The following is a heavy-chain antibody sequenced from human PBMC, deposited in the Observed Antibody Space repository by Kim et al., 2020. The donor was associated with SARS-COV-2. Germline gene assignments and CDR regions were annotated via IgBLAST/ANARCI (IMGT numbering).Heavy chain of an antibody. Sequence: GGSLRLSCAASGFTFDDYGMSWVRQAPGKGLEWVSGINWNGGSTGYADSVKGRFTISRDNAKKSLYLQMNSLRAEDTALYDCARAGYGSGSYYPLYYYYYGMDVWNQGTTVTVSS. CDR3: ARAGYGSGSYYPLYYYYYGMDV. D-gene: IGHD3-10*01. CDR2: INWNGGST. V-gene: IGHV3-20*01. J-gene: IGHJ6*02. CDR1: GFTFDDYG.